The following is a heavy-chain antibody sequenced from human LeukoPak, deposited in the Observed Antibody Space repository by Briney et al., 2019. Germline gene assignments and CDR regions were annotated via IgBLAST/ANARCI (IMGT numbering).Heavy chain of an antibody. CDR2: INPNSGGT. J-gene: IGHJ4*02. Sequence: ASVKVSCKASGYTFTGYYMHWVRQAPGQGLEWMGWINPNSGGTNYAQKFQGRVTITRNTSISTAYMELSSLRSEDTAVYCCVLNSGSTHYFDYWGQGTLVTVSS. D-gene: IGHD1-26*01. V-gene: IGHV1-2*02. CDR1: GYTFTGYY. CDR3: VLNSGSTHYFDY.